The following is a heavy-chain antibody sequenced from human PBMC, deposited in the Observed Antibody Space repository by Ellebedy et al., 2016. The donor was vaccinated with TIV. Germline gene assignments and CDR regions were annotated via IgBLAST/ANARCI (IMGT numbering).Heavy chain of an antibody. CDR3: ARIIAERYYYYGMDV. CDR2: ISAYNGNT. D-gene: IGHD6-13*01. Sequence: ASVKVSCKASGYTFTSYGISWVRQAPGQGLEWMGWISAYNGNTNYAQKLQGRVTMTTDTSTSTAYMELRSLRSDDTAVYYRARIIAERYYYYGMDVWGQGTTVTVSS. CDR1: GYTFTSYG. V-gene: IGHV1-18*04. J-gene: IGHJ6*02.